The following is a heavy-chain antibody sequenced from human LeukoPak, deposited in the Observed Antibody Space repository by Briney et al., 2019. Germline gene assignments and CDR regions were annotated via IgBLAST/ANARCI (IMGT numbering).Heavy chain of an antibody. CDR2: IIPIFGTA. CDR3: ARAYSSSPYYYYYMDV. CDR1: GGAFSSYA. V-gene: IGHV1-69*05. D-gene: IGHD6-6*01. J-gene: IGHJ6*03. Sequence: SVRVSCKASGGAFSSYAISWVRQAPGQGLEWMGGIIPIFGTANYAQKFQGRVTITTDESTSTAYMELSSLRSEDTAVYYCARAYSSSPYYYYYMDVWGKGTTVTVSS.